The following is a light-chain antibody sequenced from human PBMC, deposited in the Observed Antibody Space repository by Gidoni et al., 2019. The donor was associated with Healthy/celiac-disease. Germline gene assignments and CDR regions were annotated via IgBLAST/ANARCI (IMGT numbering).Light chain of an antibody. V-gene: IGKV3-20*01. CDR1: QSVSSSY. Sequence: EIVLTQSPGTLSLSPGERATLSCRASQSVSSSYLAWYQQKPGQAPRLLIYGASSRATGILDRFSGSGSGTDFTLTISRLEPEDFAVYYCQQYGSSPFGFGPGTKVDIK. CDR2: GAS. CDR3: QQYGSSPFG. J-gene: IGKJ3*01.